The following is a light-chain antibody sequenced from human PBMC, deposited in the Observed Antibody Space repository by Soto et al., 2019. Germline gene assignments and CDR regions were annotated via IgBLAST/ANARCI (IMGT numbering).Light chain of an antibody. CDR1: SSDVGGYNY. V-gene: IGLV2-11*01. CDR3: CSYAGSSYV. CDR2: DVN. Sequence: QSALTQPRSVSGSPGQSVTISCTGTSSDVGGYNYVSWYQQHPGKAPKVMIYDVNKRPSGVPNRFSGSKSGNTASLTISGLQAEDEADYYCCSYAGSSYVFGTGTKVTVL. J-gene: IGLJ1*01.